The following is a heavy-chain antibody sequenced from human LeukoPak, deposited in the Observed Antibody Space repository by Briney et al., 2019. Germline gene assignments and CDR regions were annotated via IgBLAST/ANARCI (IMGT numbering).Heavy chain of an antibody. D-gene: IGHD2-8*01. CDR1: GFTVSSNY. CDR2: IYSGGST. Sequence: SLRXSCAASGFTVSSNYMSWVRQAPGKGLEWVSVIYSGGSTYYADSVKGRFTISRDNSKNTLYLQMNSLRAEDTAVYYCAKVAGLVVYAISDYWGQGTLVTVSS. CDR3: AKVAGLVVYAISDY. V-gene: IGHV3-53*01. J-gene: IGHJ4*02.